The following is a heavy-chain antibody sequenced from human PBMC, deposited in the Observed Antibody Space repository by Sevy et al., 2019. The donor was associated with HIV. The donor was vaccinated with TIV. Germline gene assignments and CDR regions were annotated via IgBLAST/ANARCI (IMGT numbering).Heavy chain of an antibody. D-gene: IGHD4-4*01. CDR3: ARQGATVTTLYVFQI. Sequence: SETLSLTCTVSGGSISDYYWSWIRQPPGKGLEWIGYFYYGSGTTNYNPSLKSRVTISIDTSKNQFSLKVSSVTAADTAVYYSARQGATVTTLYVFQIWGQGTMVTVSS. V-gene: IGHV4-59*08. J-gene: IGHJ3*02. CDR1: GGSISDYY. CDR2: FYYGSGTT.